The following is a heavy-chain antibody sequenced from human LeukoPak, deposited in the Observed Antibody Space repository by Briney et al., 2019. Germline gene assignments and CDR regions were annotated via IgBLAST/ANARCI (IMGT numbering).Heavy chain of an antibody. CDR3: ARIFDS. CDR2: TFHTGKT. V-gene: IGHV4-61*08. CDR1: GGSISSGDYY. Sequence: SETLSLTCTVSGGSISSGDYYWSWIRQPPGKRPEWIGDTFHTGKTNYNPSLRSRATISLDTSKSQFSLRLTSMTAADTAVYYCARIFDSWGQGILVTVSS. J-gene: IGHJ4*02.